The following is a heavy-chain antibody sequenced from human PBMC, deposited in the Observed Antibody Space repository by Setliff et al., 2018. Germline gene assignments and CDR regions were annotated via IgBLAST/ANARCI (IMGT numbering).Heavy chain of an antibody. CDR3: ARGPSPTVTPSRLIYFYHMDV. CDR1: GSIFSNSD. J-gene: IGHJ6*03. CDR2: MNPDNGRA. D-gene: IGHD4-17*01. Sequence: WASVKVSCKASGSIFSNSDINWLRQATGQGLEWMGWMNPDNGRAGYAQKFQGRVTMTRDTSTSTAYMELSSLRFDDTALYYCARGPSPTVTPSRLIYFYHMDVWGTGTTVTVSS. V-gene: IGHV1-8*02.